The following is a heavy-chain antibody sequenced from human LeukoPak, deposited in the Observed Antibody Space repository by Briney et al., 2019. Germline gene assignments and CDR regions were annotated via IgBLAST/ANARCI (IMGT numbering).Heavy chain of an antibody. V-gene: IGHV1-18*01. J-gene: IGHJ6*01. CDR3: ATEAELAWAPYYYGLDV. CDR2: ISAYNGNT. D-gene: IGHD3-10*01. CDR1: GYTFTSYG. Sequence: ASVKVSCKASGYTFTSYGISWVRQAPGQGLEWMGWISAYNGNTNYAQKLQGRVTMTTDTSTSTAYMELRSLRSDDTAVYFCATEAELAWAPYYYGLDVWGQGTTVTVSS.